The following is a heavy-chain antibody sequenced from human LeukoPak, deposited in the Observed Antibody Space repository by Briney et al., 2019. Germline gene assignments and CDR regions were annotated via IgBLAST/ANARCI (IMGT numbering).Heavy chain of an antibody. Sequence: GGSLRLSCAASGFTFSSYAMTWVRQAPGKGLEWVSGISGSGGSTYYADSVKGRFTISRDNSKNTLYLQMNSLRAEDTAVYYCAPREYSGSYSLPYWGQGTLVTVSS. CDR1: GFTFSSYA. CDR2: ISGSGGST. CDR3: APREYSGSYSLPY. V-gene: IGHV3-23*01. D-gene: IGHD1-26*01. J-gene: IGHJ4*02.